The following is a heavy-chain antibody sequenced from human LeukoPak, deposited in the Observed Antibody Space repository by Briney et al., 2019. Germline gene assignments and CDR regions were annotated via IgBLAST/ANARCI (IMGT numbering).Heavy chain of an antibody. CDR1: GFTFSSYA. Sequence: GGSLRLSCAASGFTFSSYAMSWVRQAPGKGLEWVSGVSGSGGSTYYADSVKGRFTISRDYSNNTLYLQMNSLRAEDTAVYYCARGYSSSWYFDYWGQGTLVTVSS. J-gene: IGHJ4*02. CDR3: ARGYSSSWYFDY. CDR2: VSGSGGST. V-gene: IGHV3-23*01. D-gene: IGHD6-13*01.